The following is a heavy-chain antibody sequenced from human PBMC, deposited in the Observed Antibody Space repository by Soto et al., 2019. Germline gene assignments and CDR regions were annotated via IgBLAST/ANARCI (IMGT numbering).Heavy chain of an antibody. CDR1: GYTFNSHE. J-gene: IGHJ4*02. D-gene: IGHD3-16*01. CDR3: ARGGIH. V-gene: IGHV3-48*03. CDR2: ISGSGTT. Sequence: EVLLVESGGGSRQPGGSLRLSCVASGYTFNSHEMNWVRQAPGKGLEWISSISGSGTTNYAESVKGRFTISRDNAHKSLFLEMKDLRVEETAVYYCARGGIHWGQGTLVTVSS.